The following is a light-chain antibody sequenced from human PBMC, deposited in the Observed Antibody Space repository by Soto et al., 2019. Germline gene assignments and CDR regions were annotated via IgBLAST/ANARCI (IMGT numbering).Light chain of an antibody. CDR2: EVS. J-gene: IGLJ2*01. CDR3: SSYAGSNNLVV. V-gene: IGLV2-8*01. CDR1: SSDVGGYNY. Sequence: QSALTQPPSASGSPGQSVTISCTGTSSDVGGYNYVSWYQQHPGKAPKPMIYEVSKRPSGVPDRFSGSKPGNTASLTVSWRQAEEEADYYCSSYAGSNNLVVFGGGTKLTVL.